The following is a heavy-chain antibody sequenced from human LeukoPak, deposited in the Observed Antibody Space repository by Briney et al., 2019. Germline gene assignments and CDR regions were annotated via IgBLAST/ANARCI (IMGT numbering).Heavy chain of an antibody. D-gene: IGHD6-13*01. CDR3: ARHQAAAGTVVLDY. J-gene: IGHJ4*02. Sequence: PETLSLTCTVSGRSISSYYWSWIRQPPGKGLEWIGFIYTSGSTNYNPSLKSRVTISVDTSKNQFSLKLSSVTAADTAVYYCARHQAAAGTVVLDYWGQGTLVTVSS. CDR1: GRSISSYY. V-gene: IGHV4-4*09. CDR2: IYTSGST.